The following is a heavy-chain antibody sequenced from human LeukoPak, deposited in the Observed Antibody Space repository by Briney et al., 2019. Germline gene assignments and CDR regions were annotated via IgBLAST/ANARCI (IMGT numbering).Heavy chain of an antibody. J-gene: IGHJ4*02. CDR2: IYPGDSVT. D-gene: IGHD5-24*01. CDR3: ARWGDGYNLNFVY. CDR1: GCTFTSFW. V-gene: IGHV5-51*01. Sequence: GESLKISCKGTGCTFTSFWIGWVRQMPGTGLEWMGIIYPGDSVTRYSPSFQGQVTISADKSISTAYLQWSSLKASDTAMYYCARWGDGYNLNFVYWGQGTLVTVSS.